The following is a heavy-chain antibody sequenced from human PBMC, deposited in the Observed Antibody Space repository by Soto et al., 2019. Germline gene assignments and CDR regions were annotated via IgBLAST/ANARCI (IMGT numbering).Heavy chain of an antibody. D-gene: IGHD3-3*01. CDR2: INHSGST. CDR1: GGSFSGYY. Sequence: SETLSLTCAVYGGSFSGYYWSWIRQPPGKGLEWIGEINHSGSTNYNPSLKSRVTISVDTSKNQFSLKLSSVTAADTAVYYCARGRPIYPGTIFGVVRYYFDYWGQGTLVTVSS. CDR3: ARGRPIYPGTIFGVVRYYFDY. J-gene: IGHJ4*02. V-gene: IGHV4-34*01.